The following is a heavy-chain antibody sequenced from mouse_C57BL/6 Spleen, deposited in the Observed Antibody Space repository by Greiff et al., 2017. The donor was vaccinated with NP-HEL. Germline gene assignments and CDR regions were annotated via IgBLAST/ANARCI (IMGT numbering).Heavy chain of an antibody. J-gene: IGHJ3*01. CDR1: GYSITSGYY. D-gene: IGHD2-4*01. V-gene: IGHV3-6*01. CDR3: ARDGLGRFAY. CDR2: ISYDGSN. Sequence: ESGPGLVKPSQSLSLTCSVTGYSITSGYYWNWIRQFPGNKLEWMGYISYDGSNNYNPSLKNRISITRDTSKNQFFLKLNSVTTEDTATYYCARDGLGRFAYWGQGTLVTVSA.